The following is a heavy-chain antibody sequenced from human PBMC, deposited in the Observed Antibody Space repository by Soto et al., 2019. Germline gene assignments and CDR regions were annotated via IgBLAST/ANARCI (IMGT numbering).Heavy chain of an antibody. CDR3: ARGYSSRDQQDY. Sequence: SETLSLTCAVYGGSFSGYYWSWIRQPPGKGLEWIGEINHSGSTNYNPSLKSRVTISVDTSKNQFSLKLSSVTAADTAVYYCARGYSSRDQQDYWGQGTLVTVSS. CDR2: INHSGST. CDR1: GGSFSGYY. V-gene: IGHV4-34*01. J-gene: IGHJ4*02. D-gene: IGHD6-13*01.